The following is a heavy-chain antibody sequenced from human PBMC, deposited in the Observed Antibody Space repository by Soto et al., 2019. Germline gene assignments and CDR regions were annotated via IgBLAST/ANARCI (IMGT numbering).Heavy chain of an antibody. CDR1: GFTFSSYS. CDR2: ISSSSSYI. CDR3: ATAQVLLWFGERYYFDY. Sequence: EVQLVESGGGLVQPGGSLRLSCAASGFTFSSYSMNWVRQAPGKGLEWVSSISSSSSYIYYADSVKGRCTISRDNAKNSLYLQMNRLRAEDTAVYYCATAQVLLWFGERYYFDYWGQGTLVNVSS. V-gene: IGHV3-21*01. D-gene: IGHD3-10*01. J-gene: IGHJ4*02.